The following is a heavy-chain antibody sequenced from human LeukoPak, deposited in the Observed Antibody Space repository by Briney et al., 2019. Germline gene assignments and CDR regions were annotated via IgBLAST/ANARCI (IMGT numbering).Heavy chain of an antibody. Sequence: AASVRVSCKASGYTFTDYYMQWVRQAPGQGLEWMGWINPNNGGTDFAQKFQGRVTMTRDTSISTAYMELTRLRSDDTAVYYCARVHFDYDITGSFDYGGQGTLVTVSS. D-gene: IGHD3-22*01. V-gene: IGHV1-2*02. CDR2: INPNNGGT. J-gene: IGHJ4*02. CDR3: ARVHFDYDITGSFDY. CDR1: GYTFTDYY.